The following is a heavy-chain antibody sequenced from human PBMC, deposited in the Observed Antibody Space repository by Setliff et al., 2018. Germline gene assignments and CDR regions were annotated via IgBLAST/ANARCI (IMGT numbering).Heavy chain of an antibody. J-gene: IGHJ5*02. CDR3: AREHLHYYDSSGPSLWFDP. CDR1: GGSFSGYY. V-gene: IGHV4-34*12. D-gene: IGHD3-22*01. CDR2: IIHSGST. Sequence: SETLSLTCAVYGGSFSGYYWSWIRQPPGKRLEWIGEIIHSGSTNYNPSLKSRVTISMDTSKNQFSLKVPSVTAADTAVYYCAREHLHYYDSSGPSLWFDPWGQGALVTVSS.